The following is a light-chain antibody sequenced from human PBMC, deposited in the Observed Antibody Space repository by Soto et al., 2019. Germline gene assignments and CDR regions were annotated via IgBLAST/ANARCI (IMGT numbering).Light chain of an antibody. CDR3: QQSHSPPIT. CDR2: AAS. Sequence: DIQMTQFPSSLSASVGDTVTINCRASQFISTHLSWYRHKPGRGPELLIQAASSLLSGVPSRFSGSASEADFTLTITALKPEEFATYFCQQSHSPPITLGQGTRLEIK. V-gene: IGKV1-39*01. J-gene: IGKJ5*01. CDR1: QFISTH.